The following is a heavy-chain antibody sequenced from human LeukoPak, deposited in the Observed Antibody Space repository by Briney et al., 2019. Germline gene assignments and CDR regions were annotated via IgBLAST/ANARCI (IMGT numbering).Heavy chain of an antibody. CDR3: ARQGDGGYTYGNFDS. CDR1: GGSISSSGYY. Sequence: SETPSLTCTVSGGSISSSGYYWGWIRQPPGKGLEWIGSIYYSGATYYSPSLKSRVTISLDTSENQFSLKLNSVTAADTAVYYCARQGDGGYTYGNFDSWGQGTLVTVSS. D-gene: IGHD5-18*01. CDR2: IYYSGAT. V-gene: IGHV4-39*01. J-gene: IGHJ4*02.